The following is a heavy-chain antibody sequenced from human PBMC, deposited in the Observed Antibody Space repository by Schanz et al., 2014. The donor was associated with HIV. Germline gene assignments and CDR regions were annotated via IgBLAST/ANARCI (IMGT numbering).Heavy chain of an antibody. Sequence: QVQLVQSGAEVREPGASVKVSCKASGYTFNTYDINWVRQAPGQGLEWMGWMNPNRGNAGFAQNFQGRVTLTRDTSITTAYMELTSLRPEDTAVYYCVLPTWDYGDYTASFDIWGHGTMVTVSS. V-gene: IGHV1-8*01. CDR2: MNPNRGNA. CDR1: GYTFNTYD. CDR3: VLPTWDYGDYTASFDI. J-gene: IGHJ3*02. D-gene: IGHD4-17*01.